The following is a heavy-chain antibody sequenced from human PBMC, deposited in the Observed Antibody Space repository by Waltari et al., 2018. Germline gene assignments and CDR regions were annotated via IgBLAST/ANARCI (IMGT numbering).Heavy chain of an antibody. Sequence: QVQLVQSGAEVKKPGASVKVSCKVSGYTLTELSMHWVRQAPGKGLEWMGGFDTEDGETIYAQKCQGRVNMTEDTSTDTAYMELSSLRSEDTSVYYCATAWKPWELEALLGAYDDWGQGTLVTVSS. J-gene: IGHJ4*02. V-gene: IGHV1-24*01. CDR2: FDTEDGET. CDR3: ATAWKPWELEALLGAYDD. D-gene: IGHD1-26*01. CDR1: GYTLTELS.